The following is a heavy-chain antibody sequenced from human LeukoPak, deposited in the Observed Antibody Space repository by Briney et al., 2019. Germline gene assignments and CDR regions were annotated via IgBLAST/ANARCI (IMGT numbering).Heavy chain of an antibody. CDR3: TTNPAALNPNPILIVSTIAARGVHFDY. Sequence: GGSLRLSCAASGFTFSNAWMSWVRQAPGKGLEWVGRIKSKTDGGTTDYAAPVKGRFTISRDDSKNTLYLQMNSLKTEDTAVYYCTTNPAALNPNPILIVSTIAARGVHFDYWGQGTLVTVSS. D-gene: IGHD6-6*01. V-gene: IGHV3-15*01. J-gene: IGHJ4*02. CDR1: GFTFSNAW. CDR2: IKSKTDGGTT.